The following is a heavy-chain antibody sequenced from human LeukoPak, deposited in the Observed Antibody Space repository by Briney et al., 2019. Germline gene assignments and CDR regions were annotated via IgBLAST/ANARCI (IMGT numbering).Heavy chain of an antibody. V-gene: IGHV3-33*01. CDR1: GFIFSNYG. CDR2: IWNDGSNK. J-gene: IGHJ4*02. Sequence: PGGSLRLSCAASGFIFSNYGVYWVRQAPDKRLEWVAVIWNDGSNKYYADSVKGRFTISRDNSKNTLYLQMNSLRTEDTAVYYCARELHWGQGTLVTVSS. CDR3: ARELH.